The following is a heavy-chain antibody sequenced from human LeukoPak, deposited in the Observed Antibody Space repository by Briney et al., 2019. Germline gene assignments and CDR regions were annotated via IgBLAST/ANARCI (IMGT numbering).Heavy chain of an antibody. Sequence: GGSLRLSCAVSGFTVSSNYMNWVRQAPGKGLEWVSVIYSGGATYYADSVKGRFTISRDNSKNTLYLQMNSLRAEDTAVYYCARHHYYGSGSYFNVVYFDSWGQGTLVTVSS. J-gene: IGHJ4*02. CDR3: ARHHYYGSGSYFNVVYFDS. CDR1: GFTVSSNY. D-gene: IGHD3-10*01. CDR2: IYSGGAT. V-gene: IGHV3-66*04.